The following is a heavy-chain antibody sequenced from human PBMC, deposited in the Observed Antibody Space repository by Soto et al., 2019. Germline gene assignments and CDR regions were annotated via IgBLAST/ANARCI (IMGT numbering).Heavy chain of an antibody. CDR1: GGSLSSSNW. CDR3: ASLYSSGWLDYYYYGMDV. Sequence: SETLYLNCSVSGGSLSSSNWWSWVRQPPGKGLEWIGEIYHSGSTNYNPSLKSRVTISVDKSKNQFSLKLSSVTAADTAVYYCASLYSSGWLDYYYYGMDVWGQGTTVTVS. D-gene: IGHD6-19*01. CDR2: IYHSGST. J-gene: IGHJ6*02. V-gene: IGHV4-4*02.